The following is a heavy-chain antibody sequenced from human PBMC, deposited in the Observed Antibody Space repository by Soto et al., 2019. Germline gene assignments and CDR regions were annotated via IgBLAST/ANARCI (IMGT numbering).Heavy chain of an antibody. CDR2: IYHSGST. CDR3: ARGRYYYDSSGYNWFDP. D-gene: IGHD3-22*01. V-gene: IGHV4-4*02. Sequence: PSETLSLTCAVSGGSISSSNWWSWVRQPPGKGLEWIGEIYHSGSTNYNPSLKSRVTISVDKSKNQFSLKLSSVTAADTAVYYCARGRYYYDSSGYNWFDPWGQGTLVTVSS. J-gene: IGHJ5*02. CDR1: GGSISSSNW.